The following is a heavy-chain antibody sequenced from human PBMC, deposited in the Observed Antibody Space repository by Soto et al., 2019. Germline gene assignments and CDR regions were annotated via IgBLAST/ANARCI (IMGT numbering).Heavy chain of an antibody. Sequence: SETLSLTCTVSGGSISSGGYYWSWIRQHPGKGLEWIGYIYYSGSTYYNPSPKSRVTISVDTSKNQFSLKLSSVTAADTAVYYCARDSRRGSGSGYFDYWGKGTRVTSPQ. CDR3: ARDSRRGSGSGYFDY. CDR2: IYYSGST. D-gene: IGHD3-10*01. CDR1: GGSISSGGYY. J-gene: IGHJ4*02. V-gene: IGHV4-31*03.